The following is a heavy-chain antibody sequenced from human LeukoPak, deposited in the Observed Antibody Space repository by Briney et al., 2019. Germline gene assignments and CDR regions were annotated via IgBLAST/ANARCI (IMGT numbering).Heavy chain of an antibody. D-gene: IGHD3-3*01. Sequence: GASVTVSCKSSGYSFTSIAMNWVRQAPGQGLEWMGWINTNSGSPTYAQGFTGRYVFSLDTSVSTAYLHITSLKAEDTAVYYCARDWSVGWSGLGYWGQGTLVTVSS. CDR1: GYSFTSIA. V-gene: IGHV7-4-1*02. J-gene: IGHJ4*02. CDR3: ARDWSVGWSGLGY. CDR2: INTNSGSP.